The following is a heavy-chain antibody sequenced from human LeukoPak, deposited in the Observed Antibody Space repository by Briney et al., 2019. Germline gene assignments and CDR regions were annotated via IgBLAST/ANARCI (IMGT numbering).Heavy chain of an antibody. CDR1: GFTFSSSA. D-gene: IGHD6-13*01. J-gene: IGHJ4*02. CDR3: ARGGRSSWLVRRAIIDY. CDR2: INHSGST. V-gene: IGHV4-34*01. Sequence: GSLRLSCAASGFTFSSSAMSWVRQAPGKGLEWIGEINHSGSTNYNPSLKSRVTISVDTSKNQFSLKLSSVTAADTAVYYCARGGRSSWLVRRAIIDYWGQGTLVTVSS.